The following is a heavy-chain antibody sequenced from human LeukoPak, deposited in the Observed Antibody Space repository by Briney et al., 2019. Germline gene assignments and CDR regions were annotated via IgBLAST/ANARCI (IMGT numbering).Heavy chain of an antibody. V-gene: IGHV1-2*02. CDR2: INPNSGGT. CDR1: GYTFTGYY. D-gene: IGHD1-20*01. J-gene: IGHJ3*02. CDR3: ARDRITGTYDAFDI. Sequence: ASVKVSCKASGYTFTGYYMHWVRQAPGQGLEWMGWINPNSGGTNYAQKFQGRVTMTRDTSISTAYMELSRLRSDDTAVYYCARDRITGTYDAFDIWGQGTMVTVSS.